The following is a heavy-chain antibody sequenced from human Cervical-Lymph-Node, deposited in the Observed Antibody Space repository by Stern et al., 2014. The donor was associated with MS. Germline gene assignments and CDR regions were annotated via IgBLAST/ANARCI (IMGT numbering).Heavy chain of an antibody. V-gene: IGHV1-2*04. Sequence: VQLVESGTEVRKSGASVMVSCKTSGYGFTDYSIHWVRQAPGPVLEWMGWINPNNGGTNYAQKFQGWVTMTRDTSISTAYMELSRLRSDDTAVYFCARDGSKGMDVWGQGTTVIVSS. CDR1: GYGFTDYS. D-gene: IGHD6-25*01. J-gene: IGHJ6*02. CDR3: ARDGSKGMDV. CDR2: INPNNGGT.